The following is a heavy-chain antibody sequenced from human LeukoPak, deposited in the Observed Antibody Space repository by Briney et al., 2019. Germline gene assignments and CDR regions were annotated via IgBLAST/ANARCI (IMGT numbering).Heavy chain of an antibody. D-gene: IGHD2-8*01. CDR2: IYHSGGT. CDR1: GGSISSSTNW. J-gene: IGHJ6*03. Sequence: PSGTLSLTCAVSGGSISSSTNWWSWARQPPGKGLEWIGEIYHSGGTNYNPSLKSRITISVDKSQNQFSLKVNSLTAADTAVYYCATNGYYCMDVWGKGTTVTVSS. V-gene: IGHV4-4*02. CDR3: ATNGYYCMDV.